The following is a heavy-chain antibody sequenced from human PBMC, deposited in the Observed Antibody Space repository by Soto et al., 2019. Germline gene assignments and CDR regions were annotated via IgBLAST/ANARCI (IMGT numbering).Heavy chain of an antibody. V-gene: IGHV4-39*07. CDR3: ARGPLQAYPYYYYYGMDV. Sequence: SETLSLTCTVSGGPISSSNHFWGWIRQPPGKGLEWIGTIYYTGNTYYNSSLKSRVTMSVDTSRNQFSLKLSSVTAADTAVYYCARGPLQAYPYYYYYGMDVWGQGTTVTVSS. CDR1: GGPISSSNHF. D-gene: IGHD4-4*01. J-gene: IGHJ6*02. CDR2: IYYTGNT.